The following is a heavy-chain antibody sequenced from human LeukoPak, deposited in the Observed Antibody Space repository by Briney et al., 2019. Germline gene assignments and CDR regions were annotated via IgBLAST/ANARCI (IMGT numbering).Heavy chain of an antibody. J-gene: IGHJ4*02. V-gene: IGHV3-30*02. CDR1: GFTFSSYG. Sequence: GSLRLSCAASGFTFSSYGMHWVRQAPGKGLEWVAFIRYDGSNKYYADSVKGRFTISRDNSKNTLYLQMNSLRAEDTAVYYCAKRVGDVGYSSSWGAFDYWGQGTLVTVSS. CDR2: IRYDGSNK. CDR3: AKRVGDVGYSSSWGAFDY. D-gene: IGHD6-13*01.